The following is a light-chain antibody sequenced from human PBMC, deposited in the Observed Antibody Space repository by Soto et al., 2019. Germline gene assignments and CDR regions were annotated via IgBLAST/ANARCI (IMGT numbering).Light chain of an antibody. CDR2: DVS. Sequence: QSALTQPRSASGSPGQSITISCTGTSSDVGGYNYVSWYQQHPAKAPKLIIFDVSKRPSGVPNRFSGSKYGNTASLTISGLRAEDEDYYYCCSYVGRNTYVFGTGTKLTVL. V-gene: IGLV2-11*01. CDR3: CSYVGRNTYV. J-gene: IGLJ1*01. CDR1: SSDVGGYNY.